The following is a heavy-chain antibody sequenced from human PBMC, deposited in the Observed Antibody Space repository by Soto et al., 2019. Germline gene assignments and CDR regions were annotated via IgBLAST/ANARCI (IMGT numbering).Heavy chain of an antibody. Sequence: SETLSLTCAVYGGSFSAYYWAWIRQSPGKGLEWIGEIDHSGSTNFNPSLKSRVIISVDTSNNQFSLKLTSVTAADTAVYYCARTPRRRVFFTYFYYGMDDWCQGASVAISS. CDR1: GGSFSAYY. V-gene: IGHV4-34*01. J-gene: IGHJ6*01. D-gene: IGHD3-3*01. CDR3: ARTPRRRVFFTYFYYGMDD. CDR2: IDHSGST.